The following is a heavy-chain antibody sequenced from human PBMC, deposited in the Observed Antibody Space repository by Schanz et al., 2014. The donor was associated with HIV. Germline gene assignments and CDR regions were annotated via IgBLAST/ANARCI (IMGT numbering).Heavy chain of an antibody. D-gene: IGHD6-13*01. CDR1: GFTFSSYG. J-gene: IGHJ5*02. CDR2: IWYDGTNI. CDR3: AREYYSRNWNWFDP. Sequence: QVQLVESGGGVVQPGRSLRLSCAASGFTFSSYGMNWVRQAPGKGLEWVAVIWYDGTNIDYADSVKGRFTVSRDNSKNMLYLQMNSLRAEDTAVYYCAREYYSRNWNWFDPWGQGTLVTVSS. V-gene: IGHV3-33*01.